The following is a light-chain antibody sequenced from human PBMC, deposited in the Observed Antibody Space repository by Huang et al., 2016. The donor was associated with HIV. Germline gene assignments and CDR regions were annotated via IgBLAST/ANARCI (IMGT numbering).Light chain of an antibody. V-gene: IGKV3-20*01. Sequence: EIVLTQSPGTLSLSPGERATLSCRASQSVRSNYLAWYQKKPGQAPRLLIYGASSRATGIPDRFSGRGSGTDFTLTIGRLEPEDFAVYYCHQYGGSPGTFGQGPKLEIK. CDR2: GAS. CDR1: QSVRSNY. J-gene: IGKJ2*01. CDR3: HQYGGSPGT.